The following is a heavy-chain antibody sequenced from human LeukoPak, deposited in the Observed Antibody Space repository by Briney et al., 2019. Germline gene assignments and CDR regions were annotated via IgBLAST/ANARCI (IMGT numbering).Heavy chain of an antibody. CDR2: IRYDGSNK. J-gene: IGHJ4*02. D-gene: IGHD3-10*01. V-gene: IGHV3-30*02. CDR1: GFTFSSYG. CDR3: AKDRFRWFGEFSMYYFDY. Sequence: GGSLRLSCAASGFTFSSYGMHWVRQAPGKGLEWVAFIRYDGSNKYYADSVKGRFTISRDNSKNTLYLQMNSLRAEDTAVYYCAKDRFRWFGEFSMYYFDYWGQGTLVTVSS.